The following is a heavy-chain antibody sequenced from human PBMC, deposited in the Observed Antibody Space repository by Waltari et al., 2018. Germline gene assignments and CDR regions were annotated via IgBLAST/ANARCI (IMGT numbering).Heavy chain of an antibody. CDR2: ISAYNGNT. V-gene: IGHV1-18*01. CDR3: ARIACSGGSCYGYYYYYGMDV. D-gene: IGHD2-15*01. CDR1: GYTFTNYG. J-gene: IGHJ6*02. Sequence: QVQLVQSGAEVKKPGASVKVSCKASGYTFTNYGISWVRQAPGQGLEWMGWISAYNGNTNYAQTLQGRVTMTTDTSTTTAYMELRSLRSDDTAVYYCARIACSGGSCYGYYYYYGMDVWGQGTTVTVSS.